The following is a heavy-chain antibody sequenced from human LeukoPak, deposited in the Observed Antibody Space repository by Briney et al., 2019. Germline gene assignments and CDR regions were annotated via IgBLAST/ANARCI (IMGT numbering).Heavy chain of an antibody. Sequence: PGGSLRLSCAAAGFTFSSYAMSWVRQAPGKGLEWVSGIIESGGSAFYADSVKGRFTISRDNSKNTLYLQMNSLRAEDTAVYYCAKDPLQHFYGMDVWGQGTTVTVSS. D-gene: IGHD3-3*02. CDR1: GFTFSSYA. J-gene: IGHJ6*02. CDR3: AKDPLQHFYGMDV. V-gene: IGHV3-23*01. CDR2: IIESGGSA.